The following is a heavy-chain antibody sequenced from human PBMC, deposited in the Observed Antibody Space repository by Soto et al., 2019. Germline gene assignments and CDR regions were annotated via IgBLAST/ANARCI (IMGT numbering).Heavy chain of an antibody. CDR3: ARAYYFGSGTSYTLYY. Sequence: PGGSLRLYCAASGFTFSNYGMHWVRQAPGKGLEWVAVISDDGVSKYYADSVQGRFTISRDNSESVVLLQMNSLRPDDTALYFCARAYYFGSGTSYTLYYWGQGTQVTVSS. J-gene: IGHJ4*02. D-gene: IGHD3-10*01. V-gene: IGHV3-30*03. CDR2: ISDDGVSK. CDR1: GFTFSNYG.